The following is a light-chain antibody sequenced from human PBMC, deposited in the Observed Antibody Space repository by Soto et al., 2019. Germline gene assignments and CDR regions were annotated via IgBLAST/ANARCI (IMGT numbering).Light chain of an antibody. CDR3: QQRSNCDT. CDR2: DAS. CDR1: QSVSSC. J-gene: IGKJ4*01. V-gene: IGKV3-11*01. Sequence: EIVLTQSPATLSLSPGERATLSCRASQSVSSCLAWYQQKPGQAPRLLIYDASNRATGIPARFRGSGTGTDFAITISSRAPEDFAVYYCQQRSNCDTFGGGTKVEIK.